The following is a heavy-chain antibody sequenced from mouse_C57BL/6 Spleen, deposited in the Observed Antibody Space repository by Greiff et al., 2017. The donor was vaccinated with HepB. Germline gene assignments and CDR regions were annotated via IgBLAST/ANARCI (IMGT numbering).Heavy chain of an antibody. Sequence: EVMLVESGGGLVQSGRSLRLSCATSGFTFSDFYMEWVRQAPGKGLEWIAASRNKANDYTTEYSASVKGRFIVSRDTSQSILYLQMNALRAEDTAIYYCARESMHYWGQGTSVTVSS. CDR3: ARESMHY. V-gene: IGHV7-1*01. CDR2: SRNKANDYTT. CDR1: GFTFSDFY. J-gene: IGHJ4*01.